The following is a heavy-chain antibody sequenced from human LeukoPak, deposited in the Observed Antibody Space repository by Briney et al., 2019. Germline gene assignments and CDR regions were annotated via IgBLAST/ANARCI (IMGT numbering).Heavy chain of an antibody. D-gene: IGHD3-22*01. Sequence: PGGSLRLSCAASGFAFDSFAMSWVRQAPGQGLAWVSAIGDSISHTYYADSVKGRFTISRDNSKNTLYLQMNSLRAEDTAVYYCARDTPVPPAGYYYVLDYWGQGTLVTVSS. CDR2: IGDSISHT. V-gene: IGHV3-23*01. CDR3: ARDTPVPPAGYYYVLDY. J-gene: IGHJ4*02. CDR1: GFAFDSFA.